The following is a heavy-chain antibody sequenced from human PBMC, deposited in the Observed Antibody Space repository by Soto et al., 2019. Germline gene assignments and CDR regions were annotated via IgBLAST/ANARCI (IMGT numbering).Heavy chain of an antibody. J-gene: IGHJ5*02. V-gene: IGHV1-46*01. CDR2: INPSGGST. D-gene: IGHD6-13*01. Sequence: QVQLVQSGAEVKKPGASVKVSCKASGYTFTSYYMHWVRQAPGQGLEWMGIINPSGGSTSYAQKFQGRVTMTRDTSTSTVYMELSSLRAEDTAVYYCAREGGQQLVLACPNWFDPWGQGTLVTVSS. CDR1: GYTFTSYY. CDR3: AREGGQQLVLACPNWFDP.